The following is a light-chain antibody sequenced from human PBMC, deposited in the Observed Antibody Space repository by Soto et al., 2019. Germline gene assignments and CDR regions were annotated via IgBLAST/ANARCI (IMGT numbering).Light chain of an antibody. Sequence: DIVMTQSPDSLAVSLGERATINCKSSQSVLYSSNNRNYLAWYQQKPGQPPKLLIYWASTRGSGVPDRFSGSGSGKDFTLTISCLQAEDVAVYYCQQYYSTPFTFGPGTRVDIK. CDR1: QSVLYSSNNRNY. J-gene: IGKJ3*01. V-gene: IGKV4-1*01. CDR2: WAS. CDR3: QQYYSTPFT.